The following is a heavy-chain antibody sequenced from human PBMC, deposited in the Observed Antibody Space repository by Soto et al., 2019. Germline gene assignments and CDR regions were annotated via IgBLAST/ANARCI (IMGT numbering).Heavy chain of an antibody. D-gene: IGHD4-17*01. Sequence: GGSLRLSCAASGFTFTRYAVNWVRQAPGKGLEWVSTLSASGGSTYYADSVKGRFTLSRDNSKITVYLQMNSLRAEDTAVYYCAKDLKGDYVPYYFDYWGQGTLVTVSS. CDR2: LSASGGST. V-gene: IGHV3-23*01. CDR3: AKDLKGDYVPYYFDY. J-gene: IGHJ4*02. CDR1: GFTFTRYA.